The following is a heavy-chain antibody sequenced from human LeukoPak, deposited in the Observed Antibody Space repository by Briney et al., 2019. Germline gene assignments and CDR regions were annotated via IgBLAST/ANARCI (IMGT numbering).Heavy chain of an antibody. CDR2: IYYSGST. J-gene: IGHJ4*02. V-gene: IGHV4-39*01. CDR1: GGSISSSSYY. D-gene: IGHD2-8*01. Sequence: SETLSLTCTVSGGSISSSSYYWGWSRQPPGKGLEWIGSIYYSGSTYYNPSLKSRVTISVDTSKNQFSLKLSSVTAADTAEYYCARQLMTTRSFDYWGQGTLVTVSS. CDR3: ARQLMTTRSFDY.